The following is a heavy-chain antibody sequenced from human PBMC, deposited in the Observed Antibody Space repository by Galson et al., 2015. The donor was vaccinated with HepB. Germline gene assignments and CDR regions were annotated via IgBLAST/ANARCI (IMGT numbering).Heavy chain of an antibody. CDR3: AREVYIVVVPAAIDY. Sequence: SLRLSCAASGFTFSSYAMHWVRQAPGKGLEWVAVISYDGSNKYYADSVKGRFTISRDNSKNTLYLQMNSLRAEDTAVYYCAREVYIVVVPAAIDYWGQGTLVTVSS. V-gene: IGHV3-30*04. D-gene: IGHD2-2*01. CDR1: GFTFSSYA. J-gene: IGHJ4*02. CDR2: ISYDGSNK.